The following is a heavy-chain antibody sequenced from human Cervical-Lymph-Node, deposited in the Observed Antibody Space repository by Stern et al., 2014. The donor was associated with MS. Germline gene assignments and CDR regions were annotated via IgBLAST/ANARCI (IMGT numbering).Heavy chain of an antibody. CDR1: GYNFNNYW. V-gene: IGHV5-51*01. CDR2: LYPGDSEA. J-gene: IGHJ5*02. Sequence: EVQLVQSGAELKKPGESLKISCQASGYNFNNYWIGWVRQMPGKGPEWMGILYPGDSEAKYSPAFQGQVTMSVDKSPKTAYLQWSRLKASDTAMYYCARHGGSGYAFWFDPWGQGTLVTVSS. D-gene: IGHD3-22*01. CDR3: ARHGGSGYAFWFDP.